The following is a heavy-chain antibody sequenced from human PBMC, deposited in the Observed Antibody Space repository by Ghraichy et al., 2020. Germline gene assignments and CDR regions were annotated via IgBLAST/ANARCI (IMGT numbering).Heavy chain of an antibody. CDR2: INHSGST. Sequence: SQTLSLTCAVYGGSFSGYYWSWIRQPPGKGLEWIGEINHSGSTNYNPSLKSRVTISVDTSKNQFSLKLSSVTAADTAVYYCARATDTAMVRRAFDIWGQGTMVTVSS. D-gene: IGHD5-18*01. V-gene: IGHV4-34*01. CDR3: ARATDTAMVRRAFDI. CDR1: GGSFSGYY. J-gene: IGHJ3*02.